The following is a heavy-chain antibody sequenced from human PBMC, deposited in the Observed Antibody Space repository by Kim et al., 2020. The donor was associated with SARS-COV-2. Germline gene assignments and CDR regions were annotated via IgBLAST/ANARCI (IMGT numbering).Heavy chain of an antibody. Sequence: SETLSLTCTFSGGSITSDGYFWSWIRQHPGNCLEWIGFFYYTWSTSYNPFLMSRVHILVDTSMTQFSLQLTSVTAAVTSVYYCARVSGSGSSTRLDYWGQGTLVTVSS. D-gene: IGHD3-10*01. J-gene: IGHJ4*02. V-gene: IGHV4-31*03. CDR2: FYYTWST. CDR3: ARVSGSGSSTRLDY. CDR1: GGSITSDGYF.